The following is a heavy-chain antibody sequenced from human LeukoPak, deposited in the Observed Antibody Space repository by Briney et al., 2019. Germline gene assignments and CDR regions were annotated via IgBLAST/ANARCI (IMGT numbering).Heavy chain of an antibody. V-gene: IGHV3-74*01. Sequence: GGSLRLSCAASGFTFISYWMHWVRQAPGKGLVWVSRINSDGSTTSYAASVKGRFTISRDNAKNSLYLQMNSLRAEDTAVYYCAKAFGYCSSTSCYFGRFDPWGQGTLVTVSS. D-gene: IGHD2-2*03. CDR3: AKAFGYCSSTSCYFGRFDP. CDR1: GFTFISYW. J-gene: IGHJ5*02. CDR2: INSDGSTT.